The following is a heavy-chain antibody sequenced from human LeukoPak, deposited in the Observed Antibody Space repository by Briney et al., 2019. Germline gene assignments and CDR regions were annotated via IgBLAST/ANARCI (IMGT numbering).Heavy chain of an antibody. CDR2: ISSSSSYI. CDR1: GFTFSSYS. V-gene: IGHV3-21*01. CDR3: ARVVAEWEGLDY. J-gene: IGHJ4*02. D-gene: IGHD1-26*01. Sequence: GGSLRLSCAASGFTFSSYSMNWVRQAPGKGLGWVSSISSSSSYIYYADSVKGRFTISRDNAKNSLYLQMNSLRAEDTAVYYCARVVAEWEGLDYWGQGTLVTVSS.